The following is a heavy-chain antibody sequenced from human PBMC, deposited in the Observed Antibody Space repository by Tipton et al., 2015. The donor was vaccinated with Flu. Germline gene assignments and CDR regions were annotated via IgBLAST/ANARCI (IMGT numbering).Heavy chain of an antibody. CDR1: GDSIGSGYY. V-gene: IGHV4-38-2*02. Sequence: TLSLTCSVSGDSIGSGYYWGWIRQPPGKGLEWIGNIFHTGSTYSNPSLRSRVTISVDTSKNQFSLRLSSVTAADTAVYYCAKVIPEIVAGLDYWGQGTLVTVSS. D-gene: IGHD6-19*01. J-gene: IGHJ4*02. CDR3: AKVIPEIVAGLDY. CDR2: IFHTGST.